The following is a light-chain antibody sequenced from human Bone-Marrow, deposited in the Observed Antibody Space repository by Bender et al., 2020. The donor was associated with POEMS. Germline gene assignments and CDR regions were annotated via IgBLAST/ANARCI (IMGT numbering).Light chain of an antibody. Sequence: QSALTQPASVSGSPGQSITISCTGTSSDVGGYNYVSWYQQHPGKAPKLLIYDVSDRPSGVSNRFSASKSGNTASLTISGLQAEDEADYHCCSYAGSNTLVFGGGTKVTVL. CDR1: SSDVGGYNY. CDR3: CSYAGSNTLV. V-gene: IGLV2-14*01. CDR2: DVS. J-gene: IGLJ2*01.